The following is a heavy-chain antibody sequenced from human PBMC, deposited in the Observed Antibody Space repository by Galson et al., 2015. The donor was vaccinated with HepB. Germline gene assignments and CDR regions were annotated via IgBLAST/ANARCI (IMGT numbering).Heavy chain of an antibody. CDR1: GGSIISYY. D-gene: IGHD3-22*01. Sequence: LSLTCTVSGGSIISYYWSWFRQPPGKGLEWIGYIYDSGSTNYNTSLKSRVTLSIDTSKNQFSLKLSSVAAADTAVYYCARRRGDGRGYYYDYFDFWGQGTLVTVSS. CDR3: ARRRGDGRGYYYDYFDF. CDR2: IYDSGST. V-gene: IGHV4-59*08. J-gene: IGHJ4*02.